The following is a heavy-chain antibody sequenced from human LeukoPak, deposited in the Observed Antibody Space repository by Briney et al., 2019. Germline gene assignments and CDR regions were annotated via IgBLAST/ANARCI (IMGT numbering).Heavy chain of an antibody. CDR1: GFTFSNYA. D-gene: IGHD6-25*01. Sequence: GRSLRLSCEASGFTFSNYAMHWVRQAPGKEQQWVAVISFDGNNKKYAGSVNGRFTISRDDSKNTLLLQMNSLRTEDTAVYYCVRESERQTASDYFYYMGVWGKGTTVTVSS. CDR3: VRESERQTASDYFYYMGV. J-gene: IGHJ6*03. CDR2: ISFDGNNK. V-gene: IGHV3-30*14.